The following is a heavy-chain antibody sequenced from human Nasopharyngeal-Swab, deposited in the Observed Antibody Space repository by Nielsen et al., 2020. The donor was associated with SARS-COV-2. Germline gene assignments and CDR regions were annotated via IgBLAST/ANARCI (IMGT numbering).Heavy chain of an antibody. Sequence: SETLSLTCTVSGGSISSGSYYWSWTRQPAGKGLEWIGRIYTSGSTNYNPSLKSRVTISVDTSKNQFSLKLSSVTAADTAVYYCARGNDFWSDNWYFDLWGRGTLVTVSS. J-gene: IGHJ2*01. CDR2: IYTSGST. V-gene: IGHV4-61*02. CDR3: ARGNDFWSDNWYFDL. D-gene: IGHD3-3*01. CDR1: GGSISSGSYY.